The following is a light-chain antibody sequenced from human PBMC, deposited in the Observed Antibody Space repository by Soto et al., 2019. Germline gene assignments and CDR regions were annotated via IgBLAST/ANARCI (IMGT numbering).Light chain of an antibody. Sequence: QSALTQPPSVSGSPGQSVTISCTGTSSDVGSYNRVSWYQQPPGTAPKLIIYEVSNRPSGVPDRFSGSKSGNTASLTISGLQAEDEADYYCSSYTSSSTPCVFGTGTKSPS. J-gene: IGLJ1*01. CDR2: EVS. CDR3: SSYTSSSTPCV. V-gene: IGLV2-18*02. CDR1: SSDVGSYNR.